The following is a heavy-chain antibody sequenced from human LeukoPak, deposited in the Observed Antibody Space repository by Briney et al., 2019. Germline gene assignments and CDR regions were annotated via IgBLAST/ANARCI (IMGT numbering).Heavy chain of an antibody. CDR1: GGSISSGGYS. V-gene: IGHV4-30-2*01. D-gene: IGHD3-10*01. J-gene: IGHJ6*04. CDR3: ARGITMGRGVIRHYYYYGMDV. CDR2: IYHSGST. Sequence: SETLSLTCAVSGGSISSGGYSWSWIRQPPGKGLEWIGYIYHSGSTYYNPSLKSRVTISVDRSKNQFSLKLSSVTAADTAVYYCARGITMGRGVIRHYYYYGMDVWGKGTTVTVSS.